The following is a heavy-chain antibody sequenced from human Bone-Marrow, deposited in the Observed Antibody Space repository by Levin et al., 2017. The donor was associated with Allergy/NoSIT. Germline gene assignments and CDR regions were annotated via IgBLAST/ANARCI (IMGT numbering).Heavy chain of an antibody. CDR2: ISDSSSSI. J-gene: IGHJ6*02. Sequence: PGGSLRLSCAASGFTFSNSSMNWVRQAPGKGLEWVSYISDSSSSIFYADSVKGRFTISRDNAKKSLFLQMNSLRDEDTAVYYCARDCPHLSYSSTWYYYYGMDVWGQGTTVTVSS. D-gene: IGHD6-13*01. CDR1: GFTFSNSS. V-gene: IGHV3-48*02. CDR3: ARDCPHLSYSSTWYYYYGMDV.